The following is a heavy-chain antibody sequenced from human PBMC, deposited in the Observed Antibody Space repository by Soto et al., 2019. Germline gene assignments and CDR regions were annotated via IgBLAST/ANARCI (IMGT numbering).Heavy chain of an antibody. CDR3: AKDGGRVIITFAY. Sequence: EVQLLESGGGLVQPGGSLRLSCAASGFTFDNYAMSWVRQAPGKGLEWVSVISGSTGSTYYADSVKGRFTISRDTSKNTLYLQMNSLRAEDTAVYYCAKDGGRVIITFAYWGQGALVTVSS. CDR2: ISGSTGST. V-gene: IGHV3-23*01. CDR1: GFTFDNYA. J-gene: IGHJ4*02. D-gene: IGHD3-22*01.